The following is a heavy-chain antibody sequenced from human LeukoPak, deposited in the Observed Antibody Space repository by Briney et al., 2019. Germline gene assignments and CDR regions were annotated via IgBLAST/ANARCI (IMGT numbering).Heavy chain of an antibody. Sequence: GGSLRLSCAASGFTFSTYTMRWVRQAPGKGPEWVANIKEDGSQKSYVDSVKGRFTISRDNAKNSLYLQMNSLRAEDTAVYYCARAFSWGQGTLVTVSS. CDR1: GFTFSTYT. J-gene: IGHJ5*02. CDR3: ARAFS. CDR2: IKEDGSQK. D-gene: IGHD3-16*01. V-gene: IGHV3-7*01.